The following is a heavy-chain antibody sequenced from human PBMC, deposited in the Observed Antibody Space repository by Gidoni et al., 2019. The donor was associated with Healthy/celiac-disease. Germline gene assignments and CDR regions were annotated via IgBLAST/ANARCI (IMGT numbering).Heavy chain of an antibody. Sequence: QVQLVESGGGVVQPGRSLRLSCAASGFTFSSYGMHWVRQAPGKGLAWVAVISYDGSNKYYADSVKGRFTISRDNSKNTLYLQMNSLRAEDTAVYYCAKDGGYGHYFDYWGQGTLVTVSS. CDR1: GFTFSSYG. J-gene: IGHJ4*02. D-gene: IGHD5-12*01. CDR3: AKDGGYGHYFDY. CDR2: ISYDGSNK. V-gene: IGHV3-30*18.